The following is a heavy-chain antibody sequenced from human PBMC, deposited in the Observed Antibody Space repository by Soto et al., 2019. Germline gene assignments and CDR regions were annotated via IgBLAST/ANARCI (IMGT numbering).Heavy chain of an antibody. CDR2: ISYDGSNK. D-gene: IGHD1-26*01. V-gene: IGHV3-30*03. CDR1: GFTFSSYG. Sequence: QVQLVESGGGVVQPGRSLRLSCAASGFTFSSYGMHWVRQAPGKGLEWVAVISYDGSNKYYADSVKGRFTISRDNSKNTLYLQMNSLRAEDTAVYCCARSPYSVSYLAYFDYWGQGTLVTVSS. J-gene: IGHJ4*02. CDR3: ARSPYSVSYLAYFDY.